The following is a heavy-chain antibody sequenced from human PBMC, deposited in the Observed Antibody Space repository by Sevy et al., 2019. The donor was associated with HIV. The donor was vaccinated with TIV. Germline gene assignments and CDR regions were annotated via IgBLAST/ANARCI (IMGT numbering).Heavy chain of an antibody. CDR2: ISGSGGST. D-gene: IGHD3-10*01. CDR3: AKDGSLRRILNYYFDY. CDR1: GFTFSSYA. J-gene: IGHJ4*02. V-gene: IGHV3-23*01. Sequence: GGSLRLSCAASGFTFSSYAMSWVRQAPGKGLEWVSAISGSGGSTYYADSVKGRFTISRDNSKNTLYLQMNSLRAEDTAVYYCAKDGSLRRILNYYFDYWGQRTLVTVSS.